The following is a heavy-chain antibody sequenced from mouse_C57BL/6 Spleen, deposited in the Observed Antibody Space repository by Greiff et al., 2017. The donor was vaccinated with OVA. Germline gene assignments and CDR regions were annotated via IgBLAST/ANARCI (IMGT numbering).Heavy chain of an antibody. Sequence: QVQLQQPGAELVKPGASVKLSCKASGYTFTSYWMHWVKQRPGRGLEWIGRIDPNSGGTKYNEKFKSKATLTVDKPSSTAYMQLSSLTSEDSAVYYGARGEYSNYELDYFDYWGQGTTLTVSS. CDR3: ARGEYSNYELDYFDY. CDR2: IDPNSGGT. V-gene: IGHV1-72*01. J-gene: IGHJ2*01. D-gene: IGHD2-5*01. CDR1: GYTFTSYW.